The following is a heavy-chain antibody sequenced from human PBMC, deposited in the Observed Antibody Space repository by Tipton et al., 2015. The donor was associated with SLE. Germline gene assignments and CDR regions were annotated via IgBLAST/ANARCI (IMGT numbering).Heavy chain of an antibody. V-gene: IGHV3-21*01. CDR1: GFTFSSYS. CDR3: ARDRSPTTALDY. J-gene: IGHJ4*02. CDR2: ISSSSSYI. D-gene: IGHD4-17*01. Sequence: SLRLSCAASGFTFSSYSMNWVRQAPGKGLEWASSISSSSSYIYYADSVKGRFTISRDNAKNSLYLQMNSLRAEDTAVYYCARDRSPTTALDYWGQGTLVTVSS.